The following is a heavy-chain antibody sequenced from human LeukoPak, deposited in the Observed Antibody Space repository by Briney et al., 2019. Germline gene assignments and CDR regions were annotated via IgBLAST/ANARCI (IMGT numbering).Heavy chain of an antibody. J-gene: IGHJ6*03. V-gene: IGHV1-2*02. D-gene: IGHD2-2*01. CDR2: INPHSGDT. CDR1: GYTFTGFY. Sequence: ASVKVSCKASGYTFTGFYMHWVRQAPGQGLEWMGWINPHSGDTNYAQKFQGRVTMTRDTSISTVYMELSRLRSDDTAVYYCARGSEFVVPAATPMDVWGKGTTVTVSS. CDR3: ARGSEFVVPAATPMDV.